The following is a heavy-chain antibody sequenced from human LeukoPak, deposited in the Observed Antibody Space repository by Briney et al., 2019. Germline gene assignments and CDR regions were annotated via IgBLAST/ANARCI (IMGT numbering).Heavy chain of an antibody. CDR2: IYYSGSP. Sequence: SETLSLTCTVSGGSIGSNSYYWGWIRQPPGKGLEWIGSIYYSGSPYYNPSLKSRVTISVDTSKNQFSLKVSSVTAADTAVYYCARWRTAKTRFDYWGQGTLVTVSS. D-gene: IGHD3-3*01. J-gene: IGHJ4*02. CDR1: GGSIGSNSYY. CDR3: ARWRTAKTRFDY. V-gene: IGHV4-39*01.